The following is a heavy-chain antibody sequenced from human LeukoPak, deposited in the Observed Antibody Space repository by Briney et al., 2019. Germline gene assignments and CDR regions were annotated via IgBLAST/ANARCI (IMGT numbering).Heavy chain of an antibody. CDR3: PRGHRGYDSGLDC. D-gene: IGHD5-12*01. J-gene: IGHJ4*02. Sequence: GGSLRLSCAASGVTFSSYTMHWVRQVPGKGLEWVAVISDDGDNKYYADSVKGRFTISRDSSDNTLYLQMKSTRTEDTAAYYFPRGHRGYDSGLDCWDQGNLVTVSS. V-gene: IGHV3-30*04. CDR2: ISDDGDNK. CDR1: GVTFSSYT.